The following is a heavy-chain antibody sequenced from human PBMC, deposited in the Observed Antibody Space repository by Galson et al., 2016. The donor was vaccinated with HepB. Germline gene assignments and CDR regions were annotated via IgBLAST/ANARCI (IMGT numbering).Heavy chain of an antibody. CDR2: ISNDGSGT. V-gene: IGHV3-30*03. D-gene: IGHD6-6*01. J-gene: IGHJ3*02. CDR3: ARDPFRSSTRAFDI. Sequence: SLRLSCAASGFTFRTYCMHWVRQAPGKGLEWVALISNDGSGTYYRDSVKGRFTISRDNSKNTLYLRMNSLRVEDTAVYYYARDPFRSSTRAFDIWGQGTMVTVSS. CDR1: GFTFRTYC.